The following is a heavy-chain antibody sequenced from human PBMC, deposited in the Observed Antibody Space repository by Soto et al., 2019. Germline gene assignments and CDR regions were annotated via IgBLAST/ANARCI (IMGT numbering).Heavy chain of an antibody. J-gene: IGHJ4*02. CDR2: ISGSGGST. CDR1: GFTFISYA. D-gene: IGHD6-19*01. CDR3: AKYDSSGWYATYFDY. V-gene: IGHV3-23*01. Sequence: PGGSLRLSCAASGFTFISYAMSWVRQAPGKGLEWVSAISGSGGSTYYADSVKGRFTISRDNSKNTLYLQMNSLRAEDTAVYYCAKYDSSGWYATYFDYWGQGTLVTVSS.